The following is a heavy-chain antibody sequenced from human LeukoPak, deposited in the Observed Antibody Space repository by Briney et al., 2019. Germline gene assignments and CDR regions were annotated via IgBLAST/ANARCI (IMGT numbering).Heavy chain of an antibody. V-gene: IGHV4-59*01. D-gene: IGHD6-13*01. CDR2: IYYSGST. J-gene: IGHJ6*04. CDR3: ARGGGSSSWYYYGMDV. Sequence: SETLSLTCTVSGGSISSYYWSWIRQPPGKGLEWIGYIYYSGSTKYNPSLKSRVTISVDTSKNQFSLKLSSVTAADTAVYYCARGGGSSSWYYYGMDVWGKGTTVTVSS. CDR1: GGSISSYY.